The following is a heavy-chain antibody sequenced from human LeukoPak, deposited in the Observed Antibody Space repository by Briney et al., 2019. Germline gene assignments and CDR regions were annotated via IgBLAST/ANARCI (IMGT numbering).Heavy chain of an antibody. V-gene: IGHV1-2*02. J-gene: IGHJ6*02. Sequence: GASVKVSCKASGYTLSAFYMHWVRQVPGQGLEWMGWINPNSGGTNYAQKFQGRVTMTRDTSISTAYMELSRLRSDDTAVYYCARALKQLPYYYYGMDVWGQGTTVTVSS. CDR2: INPNSGGT. CDR1: GYTLSAFY. D-gene: IGHD6-13*01. CDR3: ARALKQLPYYYYGMDV.